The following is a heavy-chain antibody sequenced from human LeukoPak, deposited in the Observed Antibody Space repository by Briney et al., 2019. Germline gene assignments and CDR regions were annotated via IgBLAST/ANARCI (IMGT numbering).Heavy chain of an antibody. V-gene: IGHV4-59*01. J-gene: IGHJ4*02. D-gene: IGHD3-22*01. Sequence: PSETLSPTCTVSGGSISNYYWSWIRQPPGKGLEWIGYIYHSGSTNYNPFLRSRVTISVDTSKNQFSLKLSSVTAADTAVYYCARDRDSSGYYYAFDYWGQGTLVTVSS. CDR3: ARDRDSSGYYYAFDY. CDR2: IYHSGST. CDR1: GGSISNYY.